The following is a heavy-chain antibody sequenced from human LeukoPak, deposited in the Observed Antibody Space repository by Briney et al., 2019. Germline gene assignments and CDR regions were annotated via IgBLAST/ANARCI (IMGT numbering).Heavy chain of an antibody. J-gene: IGHJ4*02. CDR1: VYTFTSYG. V-gene: IGHV1-18*01. Sequence: GASVNVSFKASVYTFTSYGISWVRQAPGQGLEWMGWISAYNGNTNYAQKLQGRVTMTTETSTSTAYMELRSLRSDDTAVYYCARMELPYYFDLWGKGNLVPVFS. CDR2: ISAYNGNT. CDR3: ARMELPYYFDL. D-gene: IGHD1-26*01.